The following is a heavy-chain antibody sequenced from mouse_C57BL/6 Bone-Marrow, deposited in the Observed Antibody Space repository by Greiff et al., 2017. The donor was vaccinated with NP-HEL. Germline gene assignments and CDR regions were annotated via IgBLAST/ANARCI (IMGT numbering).Heavy chain of an antibody. D-gene: IGHD1-2*01. CDR2: IWWDDDK. Sequence: QVQLKESGPGILQPSQTLSLTCSFSGFSLSTFGMGVGWIRQPSGKGLEWLAHIWWDDDKYYNPALKSRLTISKDTSKNQVFLKIANVDTADTATYYCARIWILFRGKRLYYFDYWGQGTTLTVSS. V-gene: IGHV8-8*01. J-gene: IGHJ2*01. CDR3: ARIWILFRGKRLYYFDY. CDR1: GFSLSTFGMG.